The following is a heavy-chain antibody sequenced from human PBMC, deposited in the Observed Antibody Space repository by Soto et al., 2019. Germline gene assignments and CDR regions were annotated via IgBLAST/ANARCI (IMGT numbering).Heavy chain of an antibody. CDR2: ISGSSGGT. Sequence: EVQLLESGGGLVQPGGSLRLSCAASGFTFSDYAMSWVRQATGKGLEWVSGISGSSGGTYYADSVKGRFSISRDNSKNTLYLQMNSLRVADTAVYYCWLHGDEYSTSSYFYSDPMDVWGQGTTVTVSS. V-gene: IGHV3-23*01. CDR3: WLHGDEYSTSSYFYSDPMDV. D-gene: IGHD6-6*01. CDR1: GFTFSDYA. J-gene: IGHJ6*02.